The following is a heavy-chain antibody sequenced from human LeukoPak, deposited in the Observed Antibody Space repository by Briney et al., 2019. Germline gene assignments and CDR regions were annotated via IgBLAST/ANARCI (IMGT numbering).Heavy chain of an antibody. D-gene: IGHD3-3*01. CDR3: AKDRMAIFGVVIPYYFDY. CDR1: GFTFSSYG. J-gene: IGHJ4*02. CDR2: IRYDGSNK. V-gene: IGHV3-30*02. Sequence: SGESLRLSCAASGFTFSSYGMHWVRQAPGKGLEGVAFIRYDGSNKYYADSVKGRFTISRDNSKNTLYLQMNSLRAEDTAVYYCAKDRMAIFGVVIPYYFDYWGQGTLVTVSS.